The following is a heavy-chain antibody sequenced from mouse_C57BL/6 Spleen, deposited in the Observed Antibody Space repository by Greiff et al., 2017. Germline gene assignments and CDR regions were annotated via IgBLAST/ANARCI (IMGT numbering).Heavy chain of an antibody. V-gene: IGHV1-26*01. CDR3: ESNGHGSSYLYYFDY. CDR1: GYTFTDYY. Sequence: EVQLQQSGPELVKPGASVKISCKASGYTFTDYYMNWVKQSHGKSLEWIGDINPNNGGTRYNQKFKGKATLTVDKSSSTAYMDLRSLTSEDSAVYYCESNGHGSSYLYYFDYWGQGTTLTVSS. J-gene: IGHJ2*01. CDR2: INPNNGGT. D-gene: IGHD1-1*01.